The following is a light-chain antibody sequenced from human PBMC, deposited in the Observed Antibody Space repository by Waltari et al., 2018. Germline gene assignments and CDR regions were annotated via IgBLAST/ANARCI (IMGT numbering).Light chain of an antibody. Sequence: QSALTQPRSVSGSPGQSVTISCTGTSSDGGGYNYVSWYQQHPGKAPKLMIYDVSKRPSGVPDRFSGSKSGNTASLTISGLQAEDEADYYCCSYAGSYTWVFGGGTKLTVL. CDR2: DVS. CDR1: SSDGGGYNY. CDR3: CSYAGSYTWV. J-gene: IGLJ3*02. V-gene: IGLV2-11*01.